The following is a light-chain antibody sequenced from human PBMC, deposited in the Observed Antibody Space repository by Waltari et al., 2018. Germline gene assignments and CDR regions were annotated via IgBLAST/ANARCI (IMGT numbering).Light chain of an antibody. Sequence: QSVLTQPPSISEAPRQRVTISCSGSSPNIGNNGVNWYQHFPGKAPRLLIYFNDVLPSGVSDRFSGSQSGTSASLAISGLQSEDEADYYCAVWDDSLNGLVFGGGTKLTV. J-gene: IGLJ3*02. CDR1: SPNIGNNG. V-gene: IGLV1-36*01. CDR3: AVWDDSLNGLV. CDR2: FND.